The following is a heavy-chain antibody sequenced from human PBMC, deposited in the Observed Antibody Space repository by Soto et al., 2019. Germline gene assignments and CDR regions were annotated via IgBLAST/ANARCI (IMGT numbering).Heavy chain of an antibody. CDR2: IKGKPDGGAT. Sequence: PGGSLRLSCAASGITFNTAWLTWVRQAPGKGLEWVGRIKGKPDGGATDYAAPVEGRFTISRDDSQNTVFLQMNSLKTDDTAVYYCTAGPPFNYWGPGTLVTVSS. J-gene: IGHJ4*02. V-gene: IGHV3-15*01. CDR3: TAGPPFNY. CDR1: GITFNTAW.